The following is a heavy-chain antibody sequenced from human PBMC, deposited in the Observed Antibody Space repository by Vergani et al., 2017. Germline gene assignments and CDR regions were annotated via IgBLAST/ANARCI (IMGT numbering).Heavy chain of an antibody. CDR1: GGSLSSSSHF. CDR2: IYYSGST. J-gene: IGHJ4*02. Sequence: QLQLHKSGPGLVKPSETLSLTCTLSGGSLSSSSHFWGWLRPTPGKGLEWIGYIYYSGSTYYNPSLKSRVTISVDTSKNQFSLKLSSVTAADTAVYYCARGAPKSITIFGVVITPYYFDYWGQGTLVTVSS. D-gene: IGHD3-3*01. CDR3: ARGAPKSITIFGVVITPYYFDY. V-gene: IGHV4-31*03.